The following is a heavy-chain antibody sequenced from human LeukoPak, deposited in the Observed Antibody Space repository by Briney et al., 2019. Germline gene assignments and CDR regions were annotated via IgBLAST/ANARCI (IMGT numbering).Heavy chain of an antibody. J-gene: IGHJ4*02. CDR1: GFTFSSYS. D-gene: IGHD6-19*01. V-gene: IGHV3-21*01. CDR3: ARDSKGSGWYLIDY. Sequence: GGSLRLSCAASGFTFSSYSMNWVRQAPGKGLEWVSSISSSSSYIYYADSVKGRFTISRDNSKNTLYLQMNSLRAEDTAVYYCARDSKGSGWYLIDYWGQGTLVTVSS. CDR2: ISSSSSYI.